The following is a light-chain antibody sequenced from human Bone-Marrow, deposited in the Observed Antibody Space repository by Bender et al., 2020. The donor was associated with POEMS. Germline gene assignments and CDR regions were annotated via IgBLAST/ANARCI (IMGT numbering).Light chain of an antibody. Sequence: QSALTQPPSVSGSPEQSVAISCTGTSSDVGSYDRVVWYQQPPGTAPKLMIYEVSKRPSGVPDRFSGSKSGNTASLTVSGVQAEDEGDYYCSSYADSNNLVFGGGTKLTVL. CDR2: EVS. CDR3: SSYADSNNLV. J-gene: IGLJ2*01. CDR1: SSDVGSYDR. V-gene: IGLV2-8*01.